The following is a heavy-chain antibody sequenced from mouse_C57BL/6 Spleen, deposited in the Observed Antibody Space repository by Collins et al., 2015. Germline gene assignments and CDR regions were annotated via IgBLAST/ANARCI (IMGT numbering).Heavy chain of an antibody. J-gene: IGHJ2*01. Sequence: QVQLQQPGTELVKPRASVKLSCKASGYTFTSYWMHWVKQRPGQGLEWIGNINPSNGGTNYNEKFKSKATLTVDKSSSTAYMQLSSLTSEDSAVYYCAKGLIWYDYADYWGQGTTLTVSS. D-gene: IGHD2-4*01. CDR2: INPSNGGT. CDR3: AKGLIWYDYADY. V-gene: IGHV1-53*01. CDR1: GYTFTSYW.